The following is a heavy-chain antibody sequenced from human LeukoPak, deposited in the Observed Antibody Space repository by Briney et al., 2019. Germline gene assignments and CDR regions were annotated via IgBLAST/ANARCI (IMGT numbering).Heavy chain of an antibody. CDR2: INHSGST. D-gene: IGHD3-3*01. CDR1: GGSFSGYY. J-gene: IGHJ3*02. V-gene: IGHV4-34*09. Sequence: PSESLSLTCAVYGGSFSGYYWNWIRQPPGKGLEWIGEINHSGSTKYNPSLKNGVTISVDTSKNQFSLKLSSVTAADTAVYYCARESGKYDFWSRDAFDIWGQGTMVTVSS. CDR3: ARESGKYDFWSRDAFDI.